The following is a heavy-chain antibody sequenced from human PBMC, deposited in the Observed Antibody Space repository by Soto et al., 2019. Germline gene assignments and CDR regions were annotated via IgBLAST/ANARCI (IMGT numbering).Heavy chain of an antibody. V-gene: IGHV4-38-2*01. J-gene: IGHJ4*02. Sequence: PSETLSLTCAVSGHSISSGYYWGWIRQPPGKGLEWIGSFYHSGSTYYSPSLKSRVTISVDTSKNQFSLKLSSVTAADTAVYYCARGEYYGSGNYFDYWGQGALVTVSS. CDR2: FYHSGST. CDR3: ARGEYYGSGNYFDY. D-gene: IGHD3-10*01. CDR1: GHSISSGYY.